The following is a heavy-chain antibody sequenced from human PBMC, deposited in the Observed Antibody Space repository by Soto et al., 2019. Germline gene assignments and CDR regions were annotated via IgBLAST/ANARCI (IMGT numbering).Heavy chain of an antibody. D-gene: IGHD1-26*01. CDR2: IIPIFGTA. J-gene: IGHJ3*02. CDR1: GGTFSSYA. CDR3: ARAERSGSYPNGADAFDI. Sequence: QVQLVESGAEVKKPGSSVKVSCKASGGTFSSYAISWVRQAPGQGLEWMGGIIPIFGTANSAQKFQGRVTITSDESTSPAYMELSSLSSEDTAVYYCARAERSGSYPNGADAFDIWGQGTMVTVSS. V-gene: IGHV1-69*05.